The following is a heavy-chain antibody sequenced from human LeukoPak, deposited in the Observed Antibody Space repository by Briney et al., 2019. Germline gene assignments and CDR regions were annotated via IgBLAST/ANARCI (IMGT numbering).Heavy chain of an antibody. V-gene: IGHV4-39*07. Sequence: SETLSLTCTVSGGSISSSSYYWGWIRQPPGKGLEWIGSIYYSGSTYYNPSLKSRVTISVDTSKNQFSLKLSSVTAADTAVYYCARAKRWFGEFIAYYFDYWGQGTLVTVSS. CDR3: ARAKRWFGEFIAYYFDY. CDR2: IYYSGST. J-gene: IGHJ4*02. CDR1: GGSISSSSYY. D-gene: IGHD3-10*01.